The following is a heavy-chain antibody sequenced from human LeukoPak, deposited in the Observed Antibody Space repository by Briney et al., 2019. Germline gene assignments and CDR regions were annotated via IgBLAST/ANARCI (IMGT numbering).Heavy chain of an antibody. V-gene: IGHV3-7*01. CDR3: AGSVYCSTTSCARFDP. CDR1: GFTFSSYW. D-gene: IGHD2-2*01. CDR2: IKQDGSEK. Sequence: PVRSLRLSCAASGFTFSSYWMSWVREAPGKGLEWVANIKQDGSEKYYVDSVKGRFTISRDNAKNSLYLQMNSLRAEDTAVYYCAGSVYCSTTSCARFDPWGQGTLVTVSS. J-gene: IGHJ5*02.